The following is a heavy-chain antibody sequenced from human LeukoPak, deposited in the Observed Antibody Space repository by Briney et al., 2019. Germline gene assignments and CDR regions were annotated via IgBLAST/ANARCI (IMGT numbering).Heavy chain of an antibody. D-gene: IGHD3-10*01. V-gene: IGHV4-38-2*01. CDR3: ASYYASGVSAYNYYGMDV. J-gene: IGHJ6*04. CDR1: GYSISSGYY. Sequence: SETPSLTCAVSGYSISSGYYWGWIRQPPGKGLEWIGSMSHNRGTYYNPSLKSRVTISMDMSKNQFSLRLSSVTAADTAVYYCASYYASGVSAYNYYGMDVWGKGTTVTVSS. CDR2: MSHNRGT.